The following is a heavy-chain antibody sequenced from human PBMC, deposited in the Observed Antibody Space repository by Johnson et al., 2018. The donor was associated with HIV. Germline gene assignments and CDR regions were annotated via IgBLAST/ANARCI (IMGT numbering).Heavy chain of an antibody. CDR1: GFTVSRNY. CDR3: ARDDILTGYYDAFDI. Sequence: VQLVESGGGLVQPGGSLRLSCAVFGFTVSRNYMSWVRQAPGKGMEWVSVIHSGGSTYYAYSVKGRFTISRDNSKNTLYLQMNSLRAEDTAVYYCARDDILTGYYDAFDIWGQGTMVTVSS. CDR2: IHSGGST. V-gene: IGHV3-53*01. D-gene: IGHD3-9*01. J-gene: IGHJ3*02.